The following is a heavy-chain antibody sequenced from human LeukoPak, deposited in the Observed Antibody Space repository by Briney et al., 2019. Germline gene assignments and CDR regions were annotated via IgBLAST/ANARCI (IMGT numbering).Heavy chain of an antibody. D-gene: IGHD1-26*01. CDR3: AKDSLSGYVKY. CDR2: ISGSGGST. V-gene: IGHV3-23*01. Sequence: GRSLRLSCAASGFTFSSYGMSWVRQAPGKGLEWVSAISGSGGSTYYADSVKGRFTISRDNSKNTLYLQMNSLRAEDTAVYYCAKDSLSGYVKYWGQGTLVTVSS. J-gene: IGHJ4*02. CDR1: GFTFSSYG.